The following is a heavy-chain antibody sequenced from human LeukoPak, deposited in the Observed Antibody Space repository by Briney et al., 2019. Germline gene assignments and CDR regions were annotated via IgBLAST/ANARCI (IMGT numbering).Heavy chain of an antibody. CDR1: GFTFSSYA. CDR3: AKAPDQWLGHC. V-gene: IGHV3-30*04. J-gene: IGHJ4*02. Sequence: GGSLRLSCAASGFTFSSYAIHWVRQAPGKGLEWVAVISHDGSNKYYADSVKGRFSISRDNSKNTVYVQMNSLRAEDTAVYYCAKAPDQWLGHCWGQGTLVTVSS. D-gene: IGHD6-19*01. CDR2: ISHDGSNK.